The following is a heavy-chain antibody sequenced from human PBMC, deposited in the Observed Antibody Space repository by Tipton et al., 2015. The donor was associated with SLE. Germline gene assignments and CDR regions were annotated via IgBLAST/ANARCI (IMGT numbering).Heavy chain of an antibody. CDR1: GGSFSGYY. V-gene: IGHV4-34*01. D-gene: IGHD2-21*01. CDR3: ARDPSPYCGGDCYPRTPYYFDY. Sequence: LRLSCAVYGGSFSGYYWSWIRQPPGKGLEWIGEINHSGSTNYSPSLKSRVTISVDTSKNQFSLKLSSVTAADTAVYYCARDPSPYCGGDCYPRTPYYFDYWGQGTLVTVSS. CDR2: INHSGST. J-gene: IGHJ4*02.